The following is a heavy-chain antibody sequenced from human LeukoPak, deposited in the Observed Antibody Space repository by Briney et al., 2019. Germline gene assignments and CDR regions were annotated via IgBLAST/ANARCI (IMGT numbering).Heavy chain of an antibody. CDR3: ARDEGSGSYHEAHY. CDR2: IIPIFGTA. J-gene: IGHJ4*02. D-gene: IGHD1-26*01. Sequence: ASVKVSCKASGGTFSSYAISWVRQAPGQGLEWMGGIIPIFGTANYAQKFQGRVTITADESTSTAYMELRSLRSDDTAVYYCARDEGSGSYHEAHYWGQGTLVTVSS. V-gene: IGHV1-69*13. CDR1: GGTFSSYA.